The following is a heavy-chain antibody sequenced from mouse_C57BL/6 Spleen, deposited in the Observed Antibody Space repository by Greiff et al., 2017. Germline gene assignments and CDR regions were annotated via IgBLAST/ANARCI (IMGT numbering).Heavy chain of an antibody. D-gene: IGHD1-1*01. V-gene: IGHV5-16*01. CDR3: ARDRHYYGSSYGAMDY. CDR1: GFTFSDYY. J-gene: IGHJ4*01. Sequence: EVKLEESEGGLVQPGSSMKLSCTASGFTFSDYYMAWVRQVPEKGLEWVANINYDGSSTYYLDSLQSRFIISRDNAKNILYLQMSSLKSEDTATYYCARDRHYYGSSYGAMDYWGQGTSVTVSS. CDR2: INYDGSST.